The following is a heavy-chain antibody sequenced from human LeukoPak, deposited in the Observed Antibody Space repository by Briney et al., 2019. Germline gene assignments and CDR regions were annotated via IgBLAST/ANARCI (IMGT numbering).Heavy chain of an antibody. CDR1: GGPIRNSY. V-gene: IGHV4-4*07. J-gene: IGHJ3*02. CDR3: ARIFDRDI. Sequence: PSETLSLTCTVSGGPIRNSYWSWVRHSAGTGMQWIGRIHGTLGSTNHNPSLKSRVVMSLDKSSNQFSLRLSAMSAADTATYYCARIFDRDIWGQGTLVTVSP. D-gene: IGHD3-3*01. CDR2: IHGTLGST.